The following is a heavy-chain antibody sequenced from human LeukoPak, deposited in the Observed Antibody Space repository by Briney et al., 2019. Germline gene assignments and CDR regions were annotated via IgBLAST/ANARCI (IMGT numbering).Heavy chain of an antibody. V-gene: IGHV4-39*01. J-gene: IGHJ1*01. Sequence: TASETLSLTCPVSGGSISFINVDVYYWGWIRQPPGKGLEWIGNIGHSWSTYYNPSLQSRVSLFVEMSKSQFSLKVTSVTAADTAVYYCARLVHGAANVGDRLGQWGRGIQVTVSS. D-gene: IGHD6-25*01. CDR2: IGHSWST. CDR3: ARLVHGAANVGDRLGQ. CDR1: GGSISFINVDVYY.